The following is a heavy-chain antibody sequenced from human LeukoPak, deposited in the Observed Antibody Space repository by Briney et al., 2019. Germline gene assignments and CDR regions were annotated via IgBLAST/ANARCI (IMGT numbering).Heavy chain of an antibody. Sequence: PGGSLRLSCAASGFTFSSYWMHWVRQAPGKGLVWVSRINSDGSSTSYADSVKGRFTISRDNAKNTLYLQMNSLRAEDTAVYYCAREGNHCSSTSCYFRWFDPWGQGTLVTVSS. CDR2: INSDGSST. J-gene: IGHJ5*02. CDR3: AREGNHCSSTSCYFRWFDP. CDR1: GFTFSSYW. V-gene: IGHV3-74*01. D-gene: IGHD2-2*01.